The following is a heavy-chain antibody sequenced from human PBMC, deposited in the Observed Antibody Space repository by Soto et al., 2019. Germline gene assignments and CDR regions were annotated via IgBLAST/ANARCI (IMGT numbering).Heavy chain of an antibody. CDR1: GFTFSSYG. D-gene: IGHD3-10*01. CDR3: AKGSPPFVVLWFGELLLDNDY. J-gene: IGHJ4*02. Sequence: QVQLVESGGGVVQPGRSLRLSCAASGFTFSSYGMHWVRQAPGKGLEWVAVISYDGSNKYYADSVKGRFTISRDNSKNTLYLQMNSLRAEDTAVYYCAKGSPPFVVLWFGELLLDNDYWGQGTLVTVSS. V-gene: IGHV3-30*18. CDR2: ISYDGSNK.